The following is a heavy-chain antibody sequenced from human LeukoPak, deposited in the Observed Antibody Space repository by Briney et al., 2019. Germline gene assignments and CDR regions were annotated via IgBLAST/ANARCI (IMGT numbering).Heavy chain of an antibody. Sequence: GGSLRLSCAASGFTFSSYSMNWVRQAPGKGLEWVSSISSNSSYIYYADSVKGRFTISRDNAKNSLYLQMNSLRAEDTAVYYCARTEGFDPWGQGTLVTVSS. CDR1: GFTFSSYS. V-gene: IGHV3-21*01. CDR3: ARTEGFDP. CDR2: ISSNSSYI. J-gene: IGHJ5*02.